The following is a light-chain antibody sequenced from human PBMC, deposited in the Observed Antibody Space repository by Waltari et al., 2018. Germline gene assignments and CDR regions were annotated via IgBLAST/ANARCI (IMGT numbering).Light chain of an antibody. Sequence: DIQMTQSPSTLSASVGDRVTITCRASQSISSWLAWYQQKPGKAPKLLLYKASRLESGVPSRFSGSGSGTEFTLTISSLQPDDFATYYCQQYNSYSAFGQGTKLEIK. CDR2: KAS. J-gene: IGKJ2*01. V-gene: IGKV1-5*03. CDR3: QQYNSYSA. CDR1: QSISSW.